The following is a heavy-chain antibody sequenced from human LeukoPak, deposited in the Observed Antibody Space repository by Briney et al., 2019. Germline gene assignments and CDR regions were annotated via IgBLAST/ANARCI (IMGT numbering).Heavy chain of an antibody. V-gene: IGHV3-48*02. Sequence: PGGSLRLSCAASGFTFSTYNMGWVRQAPGRGLEWVSYISRGSSDIYYADSVKGRFTISRDNAKNSLYLEMNSLRDEDTAVYYCARALTIAGNPLYFDYWGLGTLVTVSS. CDR3: ARALTIAGNPLYFDY. J-gene: IGHJ4*02. CDR2: ISRGSSDI. CDR1: GFTFSTYN. D-gene: IGHD1-20*01.